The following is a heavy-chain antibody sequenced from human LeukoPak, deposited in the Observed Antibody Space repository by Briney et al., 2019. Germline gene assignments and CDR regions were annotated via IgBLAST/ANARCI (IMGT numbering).Heavy chain of an antibody. J-gene: IGHJ6*02. CDR3: ARVLLPLYGMDV. CDR2: IWYDGSNK. D-gene: IGHD3-22*01. CDR1: GFTFSSYG. Sequence: GGSLRLSCAASGFTFSSYGMHWARQAPGKGLEWVAVIWYDGSNKYYADSVKGRFTISRDNSKNTLYLQMNSLRVEDTAVYYCARVLLPLYGMDVWGQGTTVTVSS. V-gene: IGHV3-33*08.